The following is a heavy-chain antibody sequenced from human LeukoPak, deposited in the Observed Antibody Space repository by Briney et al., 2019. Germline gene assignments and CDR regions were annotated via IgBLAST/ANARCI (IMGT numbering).Heavy chain of an antibody. D-gene: IGHD6-6*01. Sequence: GGSLRLSCAASGFTVSSNYISWVRQAPGKGLEWVSVIYSGGSTYYADSVKGRFTISRDNSTNTLYLQMNSLRAEDTAVYYCARESGDSSLAFDYWGQGTLVTVSS. CDR2: IYSGGST. CDR3: ARESGDSSLAFDY. J-gene: IGHJ4*02. V-gene: IGHV3-66*02. CDR1: GFTVSSNY.